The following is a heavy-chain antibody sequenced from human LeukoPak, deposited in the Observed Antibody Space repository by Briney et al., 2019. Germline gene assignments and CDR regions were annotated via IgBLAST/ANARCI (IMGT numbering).Heavy chain of an antibody. D-gene: IGHD2/OR15-2a*01. V-gene: IGHV1-8*01. CDR1: GYTFTSYD. J-gene: IGHJ4*02. CDR3: ARGFRSPYYFDY. Sequence: GASVKVSCKASGYTFTSYDINWVRQATGQGLEWMGWMNPNSGNTGYAQKFQGRVTMTRNTSISTAYMELSSLRSEDTAVYYCARGFRSPYYFDYWGQGTLVTVSS. CDR2: MNPNSGNT.